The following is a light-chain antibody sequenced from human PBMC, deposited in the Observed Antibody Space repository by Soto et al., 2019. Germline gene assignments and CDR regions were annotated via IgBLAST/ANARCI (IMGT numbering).Light chain of an antibody. CDR1: SSDIGGYNY. Sequence: QSVLTQPASGSGSPGQSITISCTGTSSDIGGYNYVSWYQQHPGRAPKLMIDDVSNRPSGVSNRFSGSKSDNTASLTISGLQAGDEADYYCSSYTSTSTRDVVFGGGAQLPV. CDR3: SSYTSTSTRDVV. J-gene: IGLJ2*01. V-gene: IGLV2-14*01. CDR2: DVS.